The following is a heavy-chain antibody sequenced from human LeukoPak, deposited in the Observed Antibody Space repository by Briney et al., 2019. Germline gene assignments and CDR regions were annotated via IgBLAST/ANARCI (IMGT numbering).Heavy chain of an antibody. Sequence: GGSLRLSCAASGFTFSSYAMSWVRQAPGKGLEWVSAISGSGGSTSYADSVKGRFTISRDNSKNTLYLQMNSLRAEDTAVYYCAKSESPYFGYYFDYWGQGTLVTVSS. D-gene: IGHD3-10*01. V-gene: IGHV3-23*01. CDR3: AKSESPYFGYYFDY. CDR2: ISGSGGST. CDR1: GFTFSSYA. J-gene: IGHJ4*02.